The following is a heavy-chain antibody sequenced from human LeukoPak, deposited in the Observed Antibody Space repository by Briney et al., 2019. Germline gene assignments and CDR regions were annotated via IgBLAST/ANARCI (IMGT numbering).Heavy chain of an antibody. CDR3: ARGRRGAGPYYFDY. J-gene: IGHJ4*02. CDR2: IYTSGST. D-gene: IGHD6-13*01. CDR1: GGSLSSYY. V-gene: IGHV4-4*07. Sequence: PSETLSLTCTVSGGSLSSYYWSWIRQPAGKGLEWIGRIYTSGSTNYNPSLKSRVTMSVDTSKNQFSLKLSSVTTADTAVYYCARGRRGAGPYYFDYWGQGTLVTVSS.